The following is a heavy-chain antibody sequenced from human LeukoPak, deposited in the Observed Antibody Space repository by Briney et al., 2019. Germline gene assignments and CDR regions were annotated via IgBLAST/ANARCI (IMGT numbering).Heavy chain of an antibody. J-gene: IGHJ3*02. V-gene: IGHV4-34*01. Sequence: SETLSLTCAVYGGSFSGYYWSWIRQPPGKGLEWIGEINHSGSTNYNPSLKSRVTVSVDTSKNQLSLKLRSVTAADTAVYYCARGRGSFGSSGAFDIWGQGTMVTVSS. CDR3: ARGRGSFGSSGAFDI. CDR2: INHSGST. CDR1: GGSFSGYY. D-gene: IGHD3-10*01.